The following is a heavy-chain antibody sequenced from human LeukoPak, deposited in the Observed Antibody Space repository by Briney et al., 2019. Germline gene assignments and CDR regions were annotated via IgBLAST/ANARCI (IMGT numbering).Heavy chain of an antibody. CDR2: IRYDGSNK. CDR3: AKDPAAYGDYLNWFDP. D-gene: IGHD4-17*01. J-gene: IGHJ5*02. V-gene: IGHV3-30*02. Sequence: GGSLRLSCAATGFTFSSYGMHRVRQAQGTGLQRVAFIRYDGSNKYYADSVKGRFTISRDNSKNTLYLQMNSLRAEDTAVYYCAKDPAAYGDYLNWFDPWGQGTLVTVSS. CDR1: GFTFSSYG.